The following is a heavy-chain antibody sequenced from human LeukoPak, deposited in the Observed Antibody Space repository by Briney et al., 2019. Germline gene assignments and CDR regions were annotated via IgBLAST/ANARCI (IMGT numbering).Heavy chain of an antibody. D-gene: IGHD4-17*01. CDR1: GFTFSSYT. J-gene: IGHJ4*02. Sequence: PGGSLRLSCAASGFTFSSYTMSWVRQAPGEGLEWLSAISGRGESTFYAPSVKGRFAISRDNSDNTLYLQMSSLRVDGTAVYFCAKERQTGDYFTSDYWGQGTLVTVSS. V-gene: IGHV3-23*01. CDR3: AKERQTGDYFTSDY. CDR2: ISGRGEST.